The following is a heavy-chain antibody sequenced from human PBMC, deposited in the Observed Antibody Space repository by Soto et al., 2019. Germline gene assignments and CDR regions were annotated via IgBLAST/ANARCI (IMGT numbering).Heavy chain of an antibody. Sequence: GGSLRLSCAASGFAFSNYAMHWVRQAPGKGLEWVAVIWYDGSNKYYADSVKGRFTISRDNSKNTLYLQMNSLRAEDTAVYYCARSVRCFDWLTPNYYYGMDVWGQGTTVTVSS. CDR2: IWYDGSNK. J-gene: IGHJ6*02. D-gene: IGHD3-9*01. CDR3: ARSVRCFDWLTPNYYYGMDV. V-gene: IGHV3-33*08. CDR1: GFAFSNYA.